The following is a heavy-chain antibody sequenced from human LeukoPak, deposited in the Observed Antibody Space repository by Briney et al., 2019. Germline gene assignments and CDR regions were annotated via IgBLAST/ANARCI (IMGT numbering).Heavy chain of an antibody. D-gene: IGHD3-3*01. CDR3: ARSYDFWSGYSYYFDY. V-gene: IGHV1-69*13. CDR2: IIPIFGTA. Sequence: SVKVSCKASGGTFSSYAISWVRQAPGQGLERMGGIIPIFGTANYAQKFQGRLTIPADESPSTAYMELSSLRSEDTVGYYCARSYDFWSGYSYYFDYWGQGTLVTVSS. CDR1: GGTFSSYA. J-gene: IGHJ4*02.